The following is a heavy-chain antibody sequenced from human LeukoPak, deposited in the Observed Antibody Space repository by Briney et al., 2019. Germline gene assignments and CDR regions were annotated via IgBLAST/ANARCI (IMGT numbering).Heavy chain of an antibody. CDR3: ARDLGQYYDTSDNWFDP. Sequence: GGSLRLSCAASGFSFGTHWMSWVRQAPGKGLEWVSYISSSGSTIYYADSVKGRFTISRDNAKNTLNLQMNSLRAEDTAVYYCARDLGQYYDTSDNWFDPWGQGTLVTVSS. D-gene: IGHD3-22*01. CDR1: GFSFGTHW. CDR2: ISSSGSTI. J-gene: IGHJ5*02. V-gene: IGHV3-48*04.